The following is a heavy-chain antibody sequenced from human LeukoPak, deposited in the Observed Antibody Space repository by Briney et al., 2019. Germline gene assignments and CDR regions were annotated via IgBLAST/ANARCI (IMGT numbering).Heavy chain of an antibody. CDR1: GDSVSGSSAA. CDR2: TYYRSKWYN. D-gene: IGHD4-11*01. Sequence: SQTLSLTCAISGDSVSGSSAAWNWIRQSPSRGLEWLGRTYYRSKWYNDHAVSVKSRISINVDTSKNQFSLQLNSLTPEDTAVYYCALMTKATRWYFDLWGRGTLVTVSS. J-gene: IGHJ2*01. CDR3: ALMTKATRWYFDL. V-gene: IGHV6-1*01.